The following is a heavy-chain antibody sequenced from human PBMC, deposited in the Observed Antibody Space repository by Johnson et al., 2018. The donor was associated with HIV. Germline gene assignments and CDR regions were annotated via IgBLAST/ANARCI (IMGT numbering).Heavy chain of an antibody. V-gene: IGHV3-49*03. Sequence: VQVVESGGGLVQPGRSLRLSCSASGFTFGAYALSWFRQAPGKGLEWVGFIRSKAYGGTTEYAASVKGRFTISRDDSQNIAYLQMNSLKTEDTAMYYCTGGRDLRAFDIWGQGTMVTVSS. J-gene: IGHJ3*02. CDR1: GFTFGAYA. CDR3: TGGRDLRAFDI. D-gene: IGHD2-21*02. CDR2: IRSKAYGGTT.